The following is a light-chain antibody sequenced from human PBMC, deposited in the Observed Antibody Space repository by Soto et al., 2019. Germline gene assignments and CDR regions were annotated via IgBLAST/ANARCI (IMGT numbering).Light chain of an antibody. CDR2: DVS. J-gene: IGLJ2*01. CDR1: SSDVGGYNY. Sequence: QSALTQPASVSGSPGQSITISCTGTSSDVGGYNYVSWYQQHPGKAPKLMIYDVSNRPSGVSNRFSGSKSGSMASLTISGLQAEDEADYYCSSYTSSSTLVVFGGGTKLTVL. CDR3: SSYTSSSTLVV. V-gene: IGLV2-14*03.